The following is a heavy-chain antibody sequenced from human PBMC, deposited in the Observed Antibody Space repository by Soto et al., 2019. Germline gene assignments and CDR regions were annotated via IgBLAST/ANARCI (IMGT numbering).Heavy chain of an antibody. CDR2: ILHDGSAE. CDR3: ARSRDGYSFYFYYGMDG. J-gene: IGHJ6*02. V-gene: IGHV3-30*03. Sequence: GGSLRLSCAASGFIFTSYGMHWVRQAPGKGLEWMALILHDGSAEYYADSVKGRFTISRDNSKNTLYLQMNSLTTEDTAVYYCARSRDGYSFYFYYGMDGWGQGTTVTVSS. CDR1: GFIFTSYG. D-gene: IGHD4-4*01.